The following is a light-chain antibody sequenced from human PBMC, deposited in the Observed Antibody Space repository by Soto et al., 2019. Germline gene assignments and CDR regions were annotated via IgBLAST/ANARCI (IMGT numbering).Light chain of an antibody. Sequence: DIQMTQSPSSLSASVGDRVTITCRASQSISSYLNWYQQKPGKAPKLLIYAASSLQSGVPSRFSGSGSGTEFTLTISSLQPEDFETYYCQQSYSTPPYTFGQGTKLEIK. J-gene: IGKJ2*01. CDR2: AAS. CDR1: QSISSY. CDR3: QQSYSTPPYT. V-gene: IGKV1-39*01.